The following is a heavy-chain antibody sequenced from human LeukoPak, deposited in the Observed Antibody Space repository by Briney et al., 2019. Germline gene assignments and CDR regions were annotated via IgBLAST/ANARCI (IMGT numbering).Heavy chain of an antibody. CDR1: GGSISSGDYY. Sequence: SETLSLTCTVSGGSISSGDYYWSWIRQPPGKGLEWIGYIYYSGSTYYNPSLKSRVTISVDTSKNQFSLKLSSVTAADTAVYYCARDSRVFGVPPGYMDVWGKGTTVTVSS. CDR3: ARDSRVFGVPPGYMDV. D-gene: IGHD3-3*01. J-gene: IGHJ6*03. CDR2: IYYSGST. V-gene: IGHV4-30-4*08.